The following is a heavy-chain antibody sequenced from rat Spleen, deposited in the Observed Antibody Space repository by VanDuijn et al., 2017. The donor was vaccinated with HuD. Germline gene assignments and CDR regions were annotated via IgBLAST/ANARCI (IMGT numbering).Heavy chain of an antibody. CDR3: ARRGNSYYFGY. V-gene: IGHV5-17*01. Sequence: EVQLVESGGGLVQPGRSLKFSCAASGFTFSDYAMAWVRQAPKKGLEWVATIIYDGSSTYYRNSVKGRFTISRDNAKSTLYLQMDSRRSEDTATYYCARRGNSYYFGYWGQGVMVTVSS. CDR1: GFTFSDYA. J-gene: IGHJ2*01. D-gene: IGHD1-10*01. CDR2: IIYDGSST.